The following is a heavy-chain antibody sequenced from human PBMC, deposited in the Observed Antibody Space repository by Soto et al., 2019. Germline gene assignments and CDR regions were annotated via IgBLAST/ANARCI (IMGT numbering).Heavy chain of an antibody. J-gene: IGHJ3*02. CDR1: GFTFDDYA. CDR3: AKVIVGATGMDAFDI. V-gene: IGHV3-9*01. D-gene: IGHD1-26*01. Sequence: ESGGGLVQPGRSLRLSCAASGFTFDDYAMHWVRQAPGKGLEWVSGISWNSGSIGYADSVKGRFTISRDNAKNSLYLQMNSLRAEDTALYYCAKVIVGATGMDAFDIWGQGTMVTVSS. CDR2: ISWNSGSI.